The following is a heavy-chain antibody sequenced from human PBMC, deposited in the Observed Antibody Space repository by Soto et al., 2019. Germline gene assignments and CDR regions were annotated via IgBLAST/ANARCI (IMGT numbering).Heavy chain of an antibody. CDR1: GGSISSSSYY. Sequence: SETLSLTCTVSGGSISSSSYYWGWIRQPPGKGLEWIGSIYYSGSTYYNPSLKSRVTISVDTSKNQFSLKLSSVTAADTAVYYCARLGGTLRYFDWSSLLDVWGQGTTVS. J-gene: IGHJ6*02. CDR2: IYYSGST. D-gene: IGHD3-9*01. CDR3: ARLGGTLRYFDWSSLLDV. V-gene: IGHV4-39*01.